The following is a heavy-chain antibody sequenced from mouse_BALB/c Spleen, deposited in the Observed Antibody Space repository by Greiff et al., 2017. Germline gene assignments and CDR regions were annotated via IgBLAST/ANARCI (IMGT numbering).Heavy chain of an antibody. J-gene: IGHJ2*01. Sequence: EVQLVESGGGLVQPGGSLRLSCATSGFTFTDYYMSWVRQPPGKALEWLGFIRNKANGYTTEYSASVKGRFTISRDNSQSILYLQMNTLRAEDSATYYCARDKEGLFDYWGQGTTLTVSS. CDR1: GFTFTDYY. CDR2: IRNKANGYTT. CDR3: ARDKEGLFDY. V-gene: IGHV7-3*02.